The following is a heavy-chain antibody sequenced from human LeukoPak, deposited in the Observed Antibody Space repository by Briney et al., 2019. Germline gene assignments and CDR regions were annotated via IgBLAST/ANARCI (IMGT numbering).Heavy chain of an antibody. Sequence: GGSLRLSCTASGFTFSSYSMNWVRQAPGKGLEWVSGISGSGDSTYYADSVKGRFTISRDNSKNTLYLQMNSLRAEDTAVYYCARRSGIAVAGAFDYWGQGTLVTVSS. D-gene: IGHD6-19*01. J-gene: IGHJ4*02. CDR1: GFTFSSYS. V-gene: IGHV3-23*01. CDR2: ISGSGDST. CDR3: ARRSGIAVAGAFDY.